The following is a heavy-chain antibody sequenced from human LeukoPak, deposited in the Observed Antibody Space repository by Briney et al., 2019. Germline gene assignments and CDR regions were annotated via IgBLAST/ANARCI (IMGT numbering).Heavy chain of an antibody. D-gene: IGHD5-18*01. CDR2: ISGSGGST. Sequence: GGSLRLSCAASGFTFSSYAMSWVRQAPGKGLEWVSAISGSGGSTYYADSVKGRFTISRDNSKNTLYLQMNSLRAKDTAVYYCAKALNRGYSYGYGYWGQGTLVTVSS. CDR3: AKALNRGYSYGYGY. J-gene: IGHJ4*02. CDR1: GFTFSSYA. V-gene: IGHV3-23*01.